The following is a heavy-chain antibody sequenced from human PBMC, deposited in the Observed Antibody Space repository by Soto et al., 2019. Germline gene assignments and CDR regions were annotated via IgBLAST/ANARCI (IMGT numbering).Heavy chain of an antibody. Sequence: EVQLLESGGGLVQPGGSLRLSCSASGFAFSRFAMSWVRQAPGKGLEWVSGLSDSGDRTYHADSVKGRFTISRDNSRNCLYLHLSSLRVEDTAVYFCVKEVRGLQWFGEVFAGWYFDLWGRGTLVTVSS. CDR2: LSDSGDRT. CDR3: VKEVRGLQWFGEVFAGWYFDL. J-gene: IGHJ2*01. V-gene: IGHV3-23*01. CDR1: GFAFSRFA. D-gene: IGHD3-10*01.